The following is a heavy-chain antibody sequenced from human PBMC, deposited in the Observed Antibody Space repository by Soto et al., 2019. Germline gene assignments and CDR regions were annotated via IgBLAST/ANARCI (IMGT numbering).Heavy chain of an antibody. D-gene: IGHD2-21*02. V-gene: IGHV1-2*02. J-gene: IGHJ5*02. CDR3: ARDNCGGDCYTNWFDP. CDR1: GYTFTGYY. CDR2: INPNSGGT. Sequence: ASVKVSCKASGYTFTGYYMHWVRQAPGQGLEWMGWINPNSGGTNYAQKFQGRVTMTRDTSISTAYMELSRLRSDDTAVYYCARDNCGGDCYTNWFDPWGQGTLVTV.